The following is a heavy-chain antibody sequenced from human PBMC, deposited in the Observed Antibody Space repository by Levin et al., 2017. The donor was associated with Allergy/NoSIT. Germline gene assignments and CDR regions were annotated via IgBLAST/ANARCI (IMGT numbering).Heavy chain of an antibody. CDR3: ARRGYHNAGFDY. J-gene: IGHJ4*02. CDR1: GDSISSDYY. V-gene: IGHV4-39*02. D-gene: IGHD5-12*01. Sequence: SETLSLTCTVSGDSISSDYYWGWIRQPPGKGLEWVGYIHYTGRTYYNPSLKSRVTISVDTSKNRFSLRLSSVTAADTAVYYCARRGYHNAGFDYWGQGTLVTVSS. CDR2: IHYTGRT.